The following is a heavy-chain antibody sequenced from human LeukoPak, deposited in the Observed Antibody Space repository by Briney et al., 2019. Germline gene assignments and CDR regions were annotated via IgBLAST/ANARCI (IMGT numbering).Heavy chain of an antibody. J-gene: IGHJ4*02. CDR2: IGADSGNT. CDR1: GYTFTSYG. Sequence: GASVKVSCKASGYTFTSYGISWVRQAPGQGLEWMGWIGADSGNTNYAQKFQGRVTMTTVTSTSTAYMELRSLRSDDTAVYYCARDPSTLYYYDSSGQVDYWGQGTLVTVSS. V-gene: IGHV1-18*01. CDR3: ARDPSTLYYYDSSGQVDY. D-gene: IGHD3-22*01.